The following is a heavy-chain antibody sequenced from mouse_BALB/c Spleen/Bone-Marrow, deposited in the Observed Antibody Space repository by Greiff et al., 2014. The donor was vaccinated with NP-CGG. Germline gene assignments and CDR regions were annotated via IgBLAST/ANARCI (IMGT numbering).Heavy chain of an antibody. J-gene: IGHJ3*01. Sequence: VQLQQSGPGLVKPGASVKISCKASGYSFTAYYIHWVKQSHVKSLEWIGRINPYNGATSYNQNFKDKASLTVDKSSSIAYMELHSLTSEDSAVYYCARKGNYGWFAYWGQGTLVTVSA. V-gene: IGHV1-26*01. CDR1: GYSFTAYY. D-gene: IGHD2-1*01. CDR2: INPYNGAT. CDR3: ARKGNYGWFAY.